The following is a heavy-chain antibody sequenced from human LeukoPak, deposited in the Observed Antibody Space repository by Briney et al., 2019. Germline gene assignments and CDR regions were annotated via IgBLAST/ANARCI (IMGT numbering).Heavy chain of an antibody. CDR1: GFTFSSYW. V-gene: IGHV3-74*01. Sequence: GGSLRLSCAASGFTFSSYWMHWVRQAPGRGLVWVSRINSDGSSTSYADSVKGRFTISRDNAKNTLYLQMNSLRAEDTAVYYCARAAFSGYIISWFPKNWFDPWGQGTLVTVSS. D-gene: IGHD6-13*01. CDR3: ARAAFSGYIISWFPKNWFDP. J-gene: IGHJ5*02. CDR2: INSDGSST.